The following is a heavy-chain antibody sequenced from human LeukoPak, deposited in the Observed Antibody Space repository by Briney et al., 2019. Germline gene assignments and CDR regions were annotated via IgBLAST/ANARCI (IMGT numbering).Heavy chain of an antibody. Sequence: SETLSLTCAVYGGSFSGYYWSWIRQPPGKGLEWIGEINHSGSTNYNPSLKSRVTISVDTSKNRFSLKLSSVTAADTAVYCCARVATITIFGVVIPYYYYGMDVWGQGTTVTVSS. CDR1: GGSFSGYY. J-gene: IGHJ6*02. V-gene: IGHV4-34*01. CDR2: INHSGST. D-gene: IGHD3-3*01. CDR3: ARVATITIFGVVIPYYYYGMDV.